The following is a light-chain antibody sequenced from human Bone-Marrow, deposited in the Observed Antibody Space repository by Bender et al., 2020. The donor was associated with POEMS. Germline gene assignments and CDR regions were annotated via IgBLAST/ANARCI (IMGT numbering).Light chain of an antibody. CDR1: SSNIGAHA. CDR2: SSH. V-gene: IGLV1-44*01. CDR3: AVWDDSLNGWV. J-gene: IGLJ3*02. Sequence: QSVLTQPPSASGTPGQRVTISCSGGSSNIGAHAVNWYQHLPGAAPKLLVYSSHRRPSEVPDRFSGSRSGTSASLAISGLQSVDGADYYCAVWDDSLNGWVVGGGTKLTVL.